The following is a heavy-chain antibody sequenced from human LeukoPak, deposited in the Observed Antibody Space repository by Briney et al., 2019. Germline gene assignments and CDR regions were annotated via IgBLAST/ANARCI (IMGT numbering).Heavy chain of an antibody. CDR2: IGTAGDT. D-gene: IGHD3-22*01. CDR3: AGQGWYYDSSGYYSYFDY. V-gene: IGHV3-13*01. Sequence: GSLRLSCAASGFTFSSYDMHWVRQATGKGLEWVSAIGTAGDTYYPGSVKGRFTISRENAKNSLYLQMNSLRAGDTAVYYCAGQGWYYDSSGYYSYFDYWGQGTLVTVSS. CDR1: GFTFSSYD. J-gene: IGHJ4*02.